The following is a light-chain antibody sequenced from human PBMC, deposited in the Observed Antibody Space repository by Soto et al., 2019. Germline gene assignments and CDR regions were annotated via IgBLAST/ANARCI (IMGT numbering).Light chain of an antibody. CDR1: QSISSW. Sequence: DIQMTQSPSTLSASVGDRVTITCRASQSISSWLAWYQQKPGKAPKILIYKASRLESGVPSRFSGSGSGTEFTLTISSLQPDDFSTYYCHPYNTHPWTFGQGTKVEI. J-gene: IGKJ1*01. CDR3: HPYNTHPWT. CDR2: KAS. V-gene: IGKV1-5*03.